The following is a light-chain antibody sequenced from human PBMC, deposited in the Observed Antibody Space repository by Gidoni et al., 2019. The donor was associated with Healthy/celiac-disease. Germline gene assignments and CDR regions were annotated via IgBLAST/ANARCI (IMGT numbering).Light chain of an antibody. CDR2: GAS. CDR3: QQYGGT. V-gene: IGKV3-20*01. J-gene: IGKJ2*01. CDR1: QSVSSSY. Sequence: EIVLTQSPGTLSLSPGERATLSCRASQSVSSSYLAWYQQKPGQAPRLLIYGASSRATGIPDRFSGSGSGTDFTLTISRLEPEDFAVYYCQQYGGTFXQXTKLEIK.